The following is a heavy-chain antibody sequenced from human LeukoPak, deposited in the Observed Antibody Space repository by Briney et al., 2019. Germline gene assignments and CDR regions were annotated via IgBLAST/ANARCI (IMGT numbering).Heavy chain of an antibody. CDR3: ARSITLRYSGSYRRSLGY. Sequence: GASVTVSCKASGYTFTSYDINWVRQATGQGLEWMGWMNPNSGNTGYAQKFQGRVTMTRNTSISTAYMELSSLRSEDTAVYYCARSITLRYSGSYRRSLGYWGQGTLVTVSS. V-gene: IGHV1-8*01. J-gene: IGHJ4*02. CDR1: GYTFTSYD. CDR2: MNPNSGNT. D-gene: IGHD1-26*01.